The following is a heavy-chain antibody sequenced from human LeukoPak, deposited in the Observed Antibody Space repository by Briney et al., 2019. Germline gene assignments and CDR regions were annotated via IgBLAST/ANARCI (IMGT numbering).Heavy chain of an antibody. D-gene: IGHD4-11*01. V-gene: IGHV4-59*01. Sequence: SETLSLTYTVSGGSISTYYWSWIRQPPGKGLEWIGYVYYSGSTNYNPSLKSRVTISVDTSKNQFSLTLSSVTAADTAVYYCARDYSNYIIDYWGQGTLVTVSS. CDR1: GGSISTYY. J-gene: IGHJ4*02. CDR2: VYYSGST. CDR3: ARDYSNYIIDY.